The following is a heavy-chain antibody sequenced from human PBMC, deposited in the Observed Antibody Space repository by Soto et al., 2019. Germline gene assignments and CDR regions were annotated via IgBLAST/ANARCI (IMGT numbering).Heavy chain of an antibody. V-gene: IGHV3-21*06. J-gene: IGHJ4*02. CDR2: ISSTTNYI. CDR3: ARESEDLTSNFDY. CDR1: GFTFTRYS. Sequence: GGSLRLSCAASGFTFTRYSMNWVRQAPGKGLEWVSSISSTTNYIYYGDSMKGRFTISRDNAKDSLYLEMNSLRAEDTAVYYCARESEDLTSNFDYWGQGTLVTVSS.